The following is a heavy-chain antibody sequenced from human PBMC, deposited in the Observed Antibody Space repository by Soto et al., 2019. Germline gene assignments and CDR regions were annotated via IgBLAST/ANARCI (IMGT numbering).Heavy chain of an antibody. V-gene: IGHV3-21*06. J-gene: IGHJ4*02. CDR2: ISSTTNYI. CDR3: ARESEDLTSNFDY. CDR1: GFTFTRYS. Sequence: GGSLRLSCAASGFTFTRYSMNWVRQAPGKGLEWVSSISSTTNYIYYGDSMKGRFTISRDNAKDSLYLEMNSLRAEDTAVYYCARESEDLTSNFDYWGQGTLVTVSS.